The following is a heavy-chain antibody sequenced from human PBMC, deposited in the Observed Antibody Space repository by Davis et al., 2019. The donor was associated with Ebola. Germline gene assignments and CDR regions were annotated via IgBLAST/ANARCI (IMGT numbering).Heavy chain of an antibody. CDR3: ARDLAYYDFWSGYPSYYYGVDV. CDR2: ISSSGSTI. V-gene: IGHV3-11*01. D-gene: IGHD3-3*01. Sequence: PGGSLRLSCAASGFTFSAYYMSWIRQAPGKGLEWVSYISSSGSTIHLADSVKGRFTISRDNAKNSLYLQMNSLRAEDTAVYYCARDLAYYDFWSGYPSYYYGVDVWGQGTTVTVSS. CDR1: GFTFSAYY. J-gene: IGHJ6*02.